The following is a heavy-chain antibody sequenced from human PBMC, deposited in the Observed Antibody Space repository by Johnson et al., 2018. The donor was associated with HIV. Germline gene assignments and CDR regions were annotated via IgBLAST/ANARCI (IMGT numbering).Heavy chain of an antibody. CDR1: GFTFDVYA. D-gene: IGHD3-16*02. V-gene: IGHV3-20*04. CDR3: AKDPTPWGSYPLDAFDI. J-gene: IGHJ3*02. Sequence: VQLVESGGGVVRPGGSLRLSCAASGFTFDVYAMSWVRQAPGKGLEWVSGINWNGSSTDYADSVKGRFTISRDNSKNTLYVQMNSLRVEDTAWYYCAKDPTPWGSYPLDAFDIWGQGTMVTVSS. CDR2: INWNGSST.